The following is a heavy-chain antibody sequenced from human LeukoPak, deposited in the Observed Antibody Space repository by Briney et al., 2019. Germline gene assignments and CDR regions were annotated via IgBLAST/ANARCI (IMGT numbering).Heavy chain of an antibody. CDR3: AREPEDSIAAAATPDAFDI. V-gene: IGHV3-21*04. Sequence: GGSLRLSCAASGFTFSSYSMNWVRQAPGKGLEWVSSISSSSSYIYYADSVKGRFTISRDNSKNTLYLQMNSLRAEDTAVYYCAREPEDSIAAAATPDAFDIWGQGTMVTVSS. CDR2: ISSSSSYI. D-gene: IGHD6-13*01. J-gene: IGHJ3*02. CDR1: GFTFSSYS.